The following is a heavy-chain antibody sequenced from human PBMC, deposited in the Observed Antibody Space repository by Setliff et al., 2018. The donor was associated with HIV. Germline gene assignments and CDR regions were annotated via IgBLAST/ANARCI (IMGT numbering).Heavy chain of an antibody. J-gene: IGHJ4*02. D-gene: IGHD7-27*01. CDR3: ARDKTGDLWYFDS. CDR1: GYSFTTYY. Sequence: ASVKVSCKASGYSFTTYYMQWVRQAPGQGLEWMGIINPSDGTTNYAQNFQGRFTMTRNTSISTAYMELSSLRSEDTAVYYCARDKTGDLWYFDSWGQGTLVTVSS. CDR2: INPSDGTT. V-gene: IGHV1-46*01.